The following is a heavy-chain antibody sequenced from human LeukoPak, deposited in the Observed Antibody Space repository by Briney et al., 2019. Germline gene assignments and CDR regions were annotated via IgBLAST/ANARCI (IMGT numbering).Heavy chain of an antibody. CDR2: TYYRSKWYN. V-gene: IGHV6-1*01. Sequence: SQTLSLTCDISGDSVSSNSAAWSWVRQSPSRGLEWLGRTYYRSKWYNEYALSVKSRIIINPDTSKNQFSLQLNSVTPEDTAAYFCARGREAAAGVSFDYWGQGTLVTVSS. D-gene: IGHD6-13*01. J-gene: IGHJ4*02. CDR3: ARGREAAAGVSFDY. CDR1: GDSVSSNSAA.